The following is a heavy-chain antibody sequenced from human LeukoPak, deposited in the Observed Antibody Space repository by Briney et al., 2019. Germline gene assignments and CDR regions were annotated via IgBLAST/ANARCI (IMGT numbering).Heavy chain of an antibody. D-gene: IGHD6-13*01. CDR2: IYPDDSDT. CDR3: AIGRGGQQLGDY. Sequence: GESLKISCKHSEYSFPNYCIGWVRQMPGKGLEWMGIIYPDDSDTRYSPSFQGQVTISADRSISTAYLQWSSLKASDTAMYYCAIGRGGQQLGDYWGQGTLVTVSS. V-gene: IGHV5-51*01. J-gene: IGHJ4*02. CDR1: EYSFPNYC.